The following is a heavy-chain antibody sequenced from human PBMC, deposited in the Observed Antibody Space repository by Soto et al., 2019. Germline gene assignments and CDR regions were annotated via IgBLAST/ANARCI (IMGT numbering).Heavy chain of an antibody. CDR2: INSDGSST. J-gene: IGHJ4*02. Sequence: EVQLVESGGGLVQPGGSLRLSCAASGLTFSSYWMHWVRQVPGKGLVWVSRINSDGSSTSYADSVKGRFTISRDNAKNTLYLQMKSLRAEDTAVYYCALSHTVTTDYWGQGTLVTVSS. CDR1: GLTFSSYW. D-gene: IGHD4-17*01. V-gene: IGHV3-74*01. CDR3: ALSHTVTTDY.